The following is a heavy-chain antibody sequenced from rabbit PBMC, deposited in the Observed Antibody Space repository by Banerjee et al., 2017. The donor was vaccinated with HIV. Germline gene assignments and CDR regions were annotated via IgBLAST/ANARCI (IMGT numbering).Heavy chain of an antibody. CDR1: GFSYSGGYD. D-gene: IGHD1-1*01. Sequence: QEQLVESGGDLVKPGASLTLTCKASGFSYSGGYDMCWVRQAPGKGLEWIACIYTGHGNTYYASWAKGRFTISKTSSTTVTLQMTSLTAADTATYFCARDSGSGWYLDRLDLWGPGTLVTVS. CDR3: ARDSGSGWYLDRLDL. V-gene: IGHV1S45*01. J-gene: IGHJ3*01. CDR2: IYTGHGNT.